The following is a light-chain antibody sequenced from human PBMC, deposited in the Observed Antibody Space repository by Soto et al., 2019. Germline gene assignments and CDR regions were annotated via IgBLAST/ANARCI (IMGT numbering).Light chain of an antibody. CDR1: SSNIGSNY. CDR2: RAD. CDR3: AAWDDTLSGLV. Sequence: QSVLTQPPSASGTPGQTVTISCSGRSSNIGSNYVYWYQQLPGTAPRLLMYRADQRPSGVPDRFSGSKSGTSASLAISGLRSEDEADYYCAAWDDTLSGLVFGGGTKLT. V-gene: IGLV1-47*01. J-gene: IGLJ2*01.